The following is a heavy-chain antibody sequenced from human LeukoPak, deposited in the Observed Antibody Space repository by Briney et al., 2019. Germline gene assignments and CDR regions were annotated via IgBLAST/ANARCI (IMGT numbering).Heavy chain of an antibody. D-gene: IGHD3-22*01. V-gene: IGHV4-39*01. CDR1: GGSILDSTYY. CDR3: ARQSSGYYYGWFDP. J-gene: IGHJ5*02. CDR2: IFYTGNT. Sequence: SETLSLTCTVSGGSILDSTYYWAWIRQPPGKGLEWVATIFYTGNTHYNPSLKSRVTMSVDTVKNQFSLNLNSVTAADTAVHCARQSSGYYYGWFDPWGQGTLVTVSS.